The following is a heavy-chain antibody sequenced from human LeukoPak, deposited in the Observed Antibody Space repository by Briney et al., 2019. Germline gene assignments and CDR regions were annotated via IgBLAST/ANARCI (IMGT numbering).Heavy chain of an antibody. CDR1: GFTFSSYW. D-gene: IGHD4-23*01. Sequence: GGSLRLSCAASGFTFSSYWMHWVRQAPGKGLVWVSRINSDGSSTSYADSVKGRFTISRDNAKNTLYLQMNSLRAEDTAVYYCARCGNWGVGHAFDIWGQGTMVTVSS. J-gene: IGHJ3*02. V-gene: IGHV3-74*01. CDR3: ARCGNWGVGHAFDI. CDR2: INSDGSST.